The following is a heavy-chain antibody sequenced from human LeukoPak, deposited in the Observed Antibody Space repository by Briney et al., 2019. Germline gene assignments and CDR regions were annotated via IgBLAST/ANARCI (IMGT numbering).Heavy chain of an antibody. CDR2: ISSSSSYI. CDR1: GFTFSSYS. Sequence: GGSLRLSCAASGFTFSSYSMNWVRQAPGKGLEWVSSISSSSSYIYYADSVKGRFTISRDNAKNSLYLQMNSLRAEDTAVYYCARDRPNYYYGSGSHKGDFDYWGQGTLVTVSS. J-gene: IGHJ4*02. D-gene: IGHD3-10*01. CDR3: ARDRPNYYYGSGSHKGDFDY. V-gene: IGHV3-21*01.